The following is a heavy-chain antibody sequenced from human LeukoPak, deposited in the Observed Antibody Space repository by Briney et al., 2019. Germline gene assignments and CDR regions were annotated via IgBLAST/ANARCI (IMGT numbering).Heavy chain of an antibody. CDR2: ISSSSSYI. CDR1: GFTFSSYS. V-gene: IGHV3-21*01. Sequence: GGSLRLSCAASGFTFSSYSMNWVRQAPGKGLEWVSSISSSSSYIYYADSMKGRFTISRDNAKNSLYLQLNSLRDEDTAVYYCASSGCGGDCYSEKTYYLDYWGQGTLVAVSS. J-gene: IGHJ4*02. CDR3: ASSGCGGDCYSEKTYYLDY. D-gene: IGHD2-21*02.